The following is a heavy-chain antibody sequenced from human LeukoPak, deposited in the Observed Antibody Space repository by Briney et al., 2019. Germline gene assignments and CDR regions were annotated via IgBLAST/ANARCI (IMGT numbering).Heavy chain of an antibody. D-gene: IGHD5-18*01. CDR3: AKVSDLLGYSYGSRYLFDY. V-gene: IGHV3-23*01. J-gene: IGHJ4*02. CDR2: ISGSGGST. CDR1: GFTFSSYA. Sequence: PGGSLRLSCAASGFTFSSYAMSWVRQAPGKGLEWVSAISGSGGSTYYADSVKGRFTISRDNSKNTLYLQMNSLRAEDTAVYYCAKVSDLLGYSYGSRYLFDYWGQGTLVTVSS.